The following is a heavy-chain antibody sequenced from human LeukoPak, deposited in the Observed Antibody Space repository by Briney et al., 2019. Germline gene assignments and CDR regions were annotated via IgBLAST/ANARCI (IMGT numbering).Heavy chain of an antibody. Sequence: SETLSLTCTVSGGSLSSSSYYWGWIRQPPGTGLEWLGSIYYSGSTYYNPSLKSRVTISVDTSKNQFSLKLSSVTAADTAVYYCARHRYGGGDCYPYYFDYWGQGTLVTVSS. J-gene: IGHJ4*02. CDR2: IYYSGST. CDR3: ARHRYGGGDCYPYYFDY. V-gene: IGHV4-39*01. CDR1: GGSLSSSSYY. D-gene: IGHD2-21*02.